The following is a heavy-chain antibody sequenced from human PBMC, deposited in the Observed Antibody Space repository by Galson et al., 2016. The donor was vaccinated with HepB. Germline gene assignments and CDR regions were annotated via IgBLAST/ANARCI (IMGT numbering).Heavy chain of an antibody. Sequence: SLRLSCAASGFTFGTYTMHWIRQAPGEGLQWVSLITGDRANAYYADSVKGRFPISRDNRKNSLYLQMNSLRTEDTALYYCAKDHGGYSGFDYWGQGTLVTVYS. CDR3: AKDHGGYSGFDY. V-gene: IGHV3-43*01. CDR2: ITGDRANA. J-gene: IGHJ4*02. D-gene: IGHD4-23*01. CDR1: GFTFGTYT.